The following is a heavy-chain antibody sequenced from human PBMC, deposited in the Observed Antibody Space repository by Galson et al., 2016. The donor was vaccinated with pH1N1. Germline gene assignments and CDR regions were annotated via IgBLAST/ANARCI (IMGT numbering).Heavy chain of an antibody. V-gene: IGHV4-31*11. J-gene: IGHJ3*02. CDR3: ARRFSEFLEGLPADAFDI. CDR2: IYYNVRT. D-gene: IGHD3-10*01. CDR1: GVSIRSGGYY. Sequence: TLSLTCDVSGVSIRSGGYYWSWIRQPPGQGLEWIGYIYYNVRTSYNPSLQSRVTISLDTSKNHFSLRLTSVTAADTAVYYCARRFSEFLEGLPADAFDIWGQGTMVTVSS.